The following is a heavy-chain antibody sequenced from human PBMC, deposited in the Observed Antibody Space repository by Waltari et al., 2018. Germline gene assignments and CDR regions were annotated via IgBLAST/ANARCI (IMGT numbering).Heavy chain of an antibody. Sequence: EVQLVESGGGLVQPGGSLRLSCAASGFTFSSYEMNWVRQAPGKGLEWVSYISSSGSTIYYADSVKGRFTISRDNAKNSLYLQMNSLRAEDTAVYYCARDPTRFLEWSHYYYYGMDVWGQGTTVTVSS. J-gene: IGHJ6*02. CDR3: ARDPTRFLEWSHYYYYGMDV. CDR2: ISSSGSTI. CDR1: GFTFSSYE. V-gene: IGHV3-48*03. D-gene: IGHD3-3*01.